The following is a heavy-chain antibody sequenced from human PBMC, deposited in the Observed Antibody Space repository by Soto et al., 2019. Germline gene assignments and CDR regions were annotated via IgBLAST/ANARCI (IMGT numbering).Heavy chain of an antibody. CDR1: GASISVHSYY. Sequence: PSETLSLTCTGSGASISVHSYYLTWIRQPPGKGLEWIGSSYYSGTTYFNPSLKSRATISVDTSKNQFSLRLTYVTAADTAIYYCTRRYNRKDNYSDPWGPGALVTVSS. D-gene: IGHD3-9*01. V-gene: IGHV4-39*01. J-gene: IGHJ5*02. CDR2: SYYSGTT. CDR3: TRRYNRKDNYSDP.